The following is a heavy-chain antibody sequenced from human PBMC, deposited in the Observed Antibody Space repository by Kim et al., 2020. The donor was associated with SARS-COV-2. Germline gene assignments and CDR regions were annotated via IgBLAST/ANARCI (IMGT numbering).Heavy chain of an antibody. CDR3: ARYNILTYYFDY. Sequence: NYNPSLRSRVTISVDTSKNQFSLKLSSVTAADTAVYYCARYNILTYYFDYWGQGTLVTVSS. D-gene: IGHD1-20*01. V-gene: IGHV4-4*09. J-gene: IGHJ4*02.